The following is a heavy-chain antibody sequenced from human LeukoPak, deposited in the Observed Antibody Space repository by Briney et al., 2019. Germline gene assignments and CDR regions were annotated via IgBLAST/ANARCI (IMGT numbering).Heavy chain of an antibody. CDR1: GFTFSSYS. CDR3: ARGGRGYYYGMDV. V-gene: IGHV3-21*01. J-gene: IGHJ6*02. CDR2: ISGSSNYI. D-gene: IGHD3-10*01. Sequence: GGSLRLSCAASGFTFSSYSMNWVRQAPGKGLEWVSSISGSSNYIYYADSVKGRFTISRDNAKNSLYLQMNSLRAEDTAVYYCARGGRGYYYGMDVWGQGTTVTVSS.